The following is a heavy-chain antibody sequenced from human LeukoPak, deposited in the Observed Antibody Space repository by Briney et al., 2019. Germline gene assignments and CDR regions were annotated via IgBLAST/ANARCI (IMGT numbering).Heavy chain of an antibody. J-gene: IGHJ6*03. D-gene: IGHD3-22*01. CDR2: INHSGST. Sequence: SETLSLTCAVYGGSFSGYYWSWLRQPPGKGLEWIGEINHSGSTNYNPSLKSRVTISVDTSKNQFSLKLSSVTAADTAVYYCARLARHYDSSGYYFGGGGYYYYYMDVWGKGTTVTVSS. CDR1: GGSFSGYY. V-gene: IGHV4-34*01. CDR3: ARLARHYDSSGYYFGGGGYYYYYMDV.